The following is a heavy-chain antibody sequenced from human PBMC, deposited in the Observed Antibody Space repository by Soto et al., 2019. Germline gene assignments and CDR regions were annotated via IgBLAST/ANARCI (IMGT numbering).Heavy chain of an antibody. CDR1: GYSFTSYW. V-gene: IGHV5-51*01. J-gene: IGHJ5*02. D-gene: IGHD3-3*01. Sequence: DSLTISRKGSGYSFTSYWIGLVRQMPGKGLEWMGIIYPGDSDTRCSPSFQGQVTISADKSISTAYLQWSSLKASDTAMYYCARYPRFQGLYNWFDPWGQGTLVTVSS. CDR2: IYPGDSDT. CDR3: ARYPRFQGLYNWFDP.